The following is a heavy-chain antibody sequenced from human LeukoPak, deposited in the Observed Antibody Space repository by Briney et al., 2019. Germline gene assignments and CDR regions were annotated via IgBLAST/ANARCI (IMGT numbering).Heavy chain of an antibody. CDR2: INPNSGGT. CDR1: GYTFTGYY. J-gene: IGHJ5*02. V-gene: IGHV1-2*02. D-gene: IGHD2-15*01. Sequence: ASVKVSCKASGYTFTGYYMHWVRQAPGQGLEWMGWINPNSGGTNYAQKFQGRVTMTRDTSISTAYMGLSRLRSDDTAVYYCARGATVVAATMSTGWFDPWGQGTLVTVSS. CDR3: ARGATVVAATMSTGWFDP.